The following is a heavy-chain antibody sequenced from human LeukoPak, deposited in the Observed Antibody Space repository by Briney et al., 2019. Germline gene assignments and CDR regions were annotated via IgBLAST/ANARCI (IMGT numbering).Heavy chain of an antibody. D-gene: IGHD3-10*01. Sequence: PSETLSLTCTVSGGSISSYYWSWLRQPAGKGPEWIGRIYTSGSTNYNPSLKSRVTMSVDTSKNQFSLKLSSVTAADTAVYYCARDNKGAILWFGELLWEDWFDPWGQGTLVTVSS. CDR1: GGSISSYY. CDR2: IYTSGST. J-gene: IGHJ5*02. CDR3: ARDNKGAILWFGELLWEDWFDP. V-gene: IGHV4-4*07.